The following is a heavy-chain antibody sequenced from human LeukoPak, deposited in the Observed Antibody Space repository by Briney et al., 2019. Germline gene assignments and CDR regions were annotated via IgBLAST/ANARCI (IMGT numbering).Heavy chain of an antibody. Sequence: GGSLRLSCVASGFTFSTYGMSWVRQAPGKGLEWVSAIRGSGGSTYYADSVKGRFTISRDNSKNTLYLQMNSLRAEDTAVYYCAKTPKSLTGCRNPSYYFDYRGQGTLVTVSS. D-gene: IGHD3-9*01. V-gene: IGHV3-23*01. CDR2: IRGSGGST. CDR3: AKTPKSLTGCRNPSYYFDY. CDR1: GFTFSTYG. J-gene: IGHJ4*02.